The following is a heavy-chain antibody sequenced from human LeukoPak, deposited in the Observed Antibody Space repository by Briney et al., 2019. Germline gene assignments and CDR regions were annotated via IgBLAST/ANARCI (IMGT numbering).Heavy chain of an antibody. D-gene: IGHD4-17*01. Sequence: GGSLRLSCAASGFTFSSYAMSWVRQAPGKGLEWVSAISGSGGSTYYADSVKGRFTISRDNAKNSLYLQMNSLRAEDTAVYYCARELRVSDAFDIWGQGTMVTVSS. V-gene: IGHV3-23*01. J-gene: IGHJ3*02. CDR2: ISGSGGST. CDR1: GFTFSSYA. CDR3: ARELRVSDAFDI.